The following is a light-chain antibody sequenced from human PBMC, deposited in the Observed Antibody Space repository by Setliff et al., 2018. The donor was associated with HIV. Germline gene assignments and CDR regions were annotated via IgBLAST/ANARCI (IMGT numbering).Light chain of an antibody. CDR3: FLSYSAARRV. Sequence: QALMSQETSITVSPGGTVTLTCGSSTGAVTSGHYPYGFQQKPGQAPGTLIYDTNNKHSGTPARFSGSLLGGKAALTLSGAQAEDEAACYCFLSYSAARRVFGGGTKVTVL. V-gene: IGLV7-46*01. CDR2: DTN. CDR1: TGAVTSGHY. J-gene: IGLJ3*02.